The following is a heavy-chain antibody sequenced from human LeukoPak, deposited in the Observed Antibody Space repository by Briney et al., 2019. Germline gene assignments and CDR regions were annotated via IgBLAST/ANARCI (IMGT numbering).Heavy chain of an antibody. CDR1: GFPFSSYA. D-gene: IGHD5-18*01. V-gene: IGHV3-64*04. J-gene: IGHJ4*02. CDR3: ARVHVGTDTVDLDY. Sequence: GGSLRLSCSASGFPFSSYAMHWVRQAPGKGLEYVSAISDSGGSTYYADSVKGRFTISRDNSKNTLYLQMNSLRAEDTAVYYCARVHVGTDTVDLDYWGPGTLVTVSS. CDR2: ISDSGGST.